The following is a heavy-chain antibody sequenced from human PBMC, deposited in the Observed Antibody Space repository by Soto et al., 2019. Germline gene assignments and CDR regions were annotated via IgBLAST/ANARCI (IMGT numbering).Heavy chain of an antibody. D-gene: IGHD6-13*01. CDR1: GGSISSNSFH. Sequence: SETLSLTCTVSGGSISSNSFHWGWIRQPPGKGLEWIGSIYYSGSTYYSPSLKSRLTISVDTSKNQFSLKLSSVTAADTAVYYCARRERAAGTDWWFDPWGQGTLVT. J-gene: IGHJ5*02. CDR2: IYYSGST. CDR3: ARRERAAGTDWWFDP. V-gene: IGHV4-39*01.